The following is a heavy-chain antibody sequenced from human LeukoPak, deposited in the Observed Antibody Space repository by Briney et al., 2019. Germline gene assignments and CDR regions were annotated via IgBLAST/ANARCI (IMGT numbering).Heavy chain of an antibody. CDR2: ISDSGGST. CDR3: AKILLTGRYDVFDI. D-gene: IGHD3-9*01. Sequence: PGGSLRLSCVASGFTVSNYAMSWVRQSPGKGLEWVSSISDSGGSTYYADSVKGRFTISRDNSKNTLYVHMSSLRAEDTAVYYCAKILLTGRYDVFDIWGQGTLVTVPS. CDR1: GFTVSNYA. V-gene: IGHV3-23*01. J-gene: IGHJ3*02.